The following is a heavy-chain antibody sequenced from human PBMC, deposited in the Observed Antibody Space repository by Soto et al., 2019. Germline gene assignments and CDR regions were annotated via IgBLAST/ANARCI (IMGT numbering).Heavy chain of an antibody. J-gene: IGHJ5*02. D-gene: IGHD6-19*01. V-gene: IGHV4-59*13. CDR3: ARVGIHSSGLTGNWFDP. CDR1: GGSISSYY. Sequence: SETLSLTSTLPGGSISSYYWSWIRQPPGKGLEWIGYIYYSGSTNYNPSLKSRVTISVDTSKNQFSLKLSSVTAADTAVYYCARVGIHSSGLTGNWFDPWGQGTLVTVSS. CDR2: IYYSGST.